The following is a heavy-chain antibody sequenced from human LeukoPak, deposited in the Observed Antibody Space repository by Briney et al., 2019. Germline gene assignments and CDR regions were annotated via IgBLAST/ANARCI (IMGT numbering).Heavy chain of an antibody. CDR3: ARDAYYYDSSGYPTFGYMDV. CDR1: GLTFRNYW. J-gene: IGHJ6*03. CDR2: IKQDGSDK. Sequence: GGSLRLSCAASGLTFRNYWMSWVRQAPGKGLEWVANIKQDGSDKFYVDSVNGRFTISRDNSKNTLYLQMNSLRAEDTAVYYCARDAYYYDSSGYPTFGYMDVWGKGTTVTISS. D-gene: IGHD3-22*01. V-gene: IGHV3-7*03.